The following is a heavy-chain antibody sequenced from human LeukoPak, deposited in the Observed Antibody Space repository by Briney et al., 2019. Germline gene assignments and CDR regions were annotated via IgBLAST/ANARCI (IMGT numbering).Heavy chain of an antibody. CDR1: GFTFSSYA. CDR3: ARDSYYYDSSDLAH. CDR2: VSSSGGGT. Sequence: GGSLRLSCAASGFTFSSYAMSWVRQAPGKGLEWVSAVSSSGGGTYYADSVKGRFTISRDNSKNTLYLRMNSLRAEDTAVYYCARDSYYYDSSDLAHWGQGTLVTVSS. V-gene: IGHV3-23*01. D-gene: IGHD3-22*01. J-gene: IGHJ4*02.